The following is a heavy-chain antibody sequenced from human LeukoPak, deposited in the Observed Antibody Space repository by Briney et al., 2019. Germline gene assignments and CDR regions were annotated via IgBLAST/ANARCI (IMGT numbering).Heavy chain of an antibody. J-gene: IGHJ1*01. V-gene: IGHV1-46*01. CDR3: ARGLTRRSSGYFPLAEYFQH. Sequence: GASVKVSCKASGYTFTSYYMHWVRQAPGQGLEWMGIINPSGGSTSYAQKFQGRVTMTRDTSTSTVYMELSSLRSEDTAVYYCARGLTRRSSGYFPLAEYFQHWGQGTLVTVSS. CDR1: GYTFTSYY. CDR2: INPSGGST. D-gene: IGHD3-22*01.